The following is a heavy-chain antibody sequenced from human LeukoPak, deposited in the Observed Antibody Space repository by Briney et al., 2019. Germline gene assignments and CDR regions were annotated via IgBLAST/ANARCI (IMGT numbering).Heavy chain of an antibody. D-gene: IGHD1-1*01. CDR2: MNPSSGGT. CDR1: DYIFTGYY. CDR3: ARDRESNCQLVRLEYFDS. V-gene: IGHV1-2*02. Sequence: ASVKVSCKASDYIFTGYYIHWVRQAPGQGLEWMGWMNPSSGGTYYAPKFQGRVTMTRDTSTDTAYMELTRLKSDDTAIFYCARDRESNCQLVRLEYFDSWGQGTLVTVSS. J-gene: IGHJ4*02.